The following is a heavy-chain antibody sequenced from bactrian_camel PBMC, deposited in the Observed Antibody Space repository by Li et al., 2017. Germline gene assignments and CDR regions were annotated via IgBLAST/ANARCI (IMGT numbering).Heavy chain of an antibody. Sequence: HVQLVESGGGSVQAGGSLRLSCAVSAYTFSNYCLGWFRQSLGKERERVASISDGTTHYADSVKGRFTISHDNANDTTFLQMNSLKPEDSAMYYCAAVPHYTCLAGSWAQEYEYNYWGQGTQVTVS. CDR2: ISDGTT. CDR3: AAVPHYTCLAGSWAQEYEYNY. J-gene: IGHJ4*01. V-gene: IGHV3S53*01. D-gene: IGHD1*01. CDR1: AYTFSNYC.